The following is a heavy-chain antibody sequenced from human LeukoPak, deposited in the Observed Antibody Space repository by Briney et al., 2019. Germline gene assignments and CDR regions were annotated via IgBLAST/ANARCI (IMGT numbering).Heavy chain of an antibody. J-gene: IGHJ4*02. Sequence: ASVKVSCKASGYTFTSYGISWVRQAPGQGLEWMGWINTNTGNPTYAQGFTGRFVFSLDTSVSTAYLQISSLKAEDTAVYYCARVRVIAVAGKPGFGYWGQGTLVTVSS. V-gene: IGHV7-4-1*02. CDR1: GYTFTSYG. CDR3: ARVRVIAVAGKPGFGY. D-gene: IGHD6-19*01. CDR2: INTNTGNP.